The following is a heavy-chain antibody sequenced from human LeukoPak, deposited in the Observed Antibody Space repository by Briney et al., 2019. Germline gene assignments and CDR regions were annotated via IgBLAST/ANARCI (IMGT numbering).Heavy chain of an antibody. CDR1: GFTFNGYG. Sequence: GGSLRLSCAVSGFTFNGYGMHWVRQAPGKGLEWVAFIRYDGRNKNYADSVKGRFTISRDNARNSLYLQMNSLRVEDTAVYYCARDPYSGTYGNTYYYYMGVWGKGTTVTISS. J-gene: IGHJ6*03. CDR2: IRYDGRNK. D-gene: IGHD1-26*01. V-gene: IGHV3-30*02. CDR3: ARDPYSGTYGNTYYYYMGV.